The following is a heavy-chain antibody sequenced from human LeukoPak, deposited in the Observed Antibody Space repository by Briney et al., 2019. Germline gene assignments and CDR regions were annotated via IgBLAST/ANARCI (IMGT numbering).Heavy chain of an antibody. CDR2: FDPEDGET. CDR1: GYTLTELS. Sequence: ASVKVSCKVSGYTLTELSMHWVRQAPGEGLEWMGGFDPEDGETIYAQKFQGRVTMTEDTSTDTAYMELSSLRSEDTAVYYCATTRIAAAGTPAKYYYYMDVWGKGATVTVSS. J-gene: IGHJ6*03. CDR3: ATTRIAAAGTPAKYYYYMDV. V-gene: IGHV1-24*01. D-gene: IGHD6-13*01.